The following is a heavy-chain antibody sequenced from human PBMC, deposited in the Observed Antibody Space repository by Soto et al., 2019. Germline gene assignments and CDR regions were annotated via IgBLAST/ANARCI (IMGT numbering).Heavy chain of an antibody. D-gene: IGHD4-4*01. Sequence: PSLTCAGYGGSFSGYYWSWIRQPPGKGLECIGEINHSGSTNYNPSLKSRVTISVDTSKNQISLRLSSVTAADTAVYYCARGRSNYYYGMDVWGQGTKVTVS. CDR2: INHSGST. CDR1: GGSFSGYY. V-gene: IGHV4-34*01. J-gene: IGHJ6*02. CDR3: ARGRSNYYYGMDV.